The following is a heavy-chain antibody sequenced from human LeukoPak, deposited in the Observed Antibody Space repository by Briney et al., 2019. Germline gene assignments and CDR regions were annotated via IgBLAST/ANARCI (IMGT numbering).Heavy chain of an antibody. V-gene: IGHV1-69*04. J-gene: IGHJ4*02. Sequence: SVKVSCKVSGGTFSNYAISWVRQAPGQGLEWVGRIVPIVDVTNYAQKLQGRATITADKSTSTAYMELSSLTSEETAVYYCARGPYDGTYYFDYWGQGTLVTVSS. CDR3: ARGPYDGTYYFDY. D-gene: IGHD3-16*01. CDR2: IVPIVDVT. CDR1: GGTFSNYA.